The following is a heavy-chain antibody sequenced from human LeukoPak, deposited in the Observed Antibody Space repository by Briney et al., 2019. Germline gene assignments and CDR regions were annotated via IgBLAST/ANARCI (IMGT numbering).Heavy chain of an antibody. CDR2: IGGSSSYI. J-gene: IGHJ4*02. CDR1: EFTFSTFS. Sequence: GGSLRLSCAASEFTFSTFSMNWVRQVPGKGLEWVSSIGGSSSYIFYADSVKGRFTISRDNARNSLYPQMNSLRAEDTAVYYCARGPWTNFDFWGQGTLVTVSS. CDR3: ARGPWTNFDF. D-gene: IGHD1-1*01. V-gene: IGHV3-21*01.